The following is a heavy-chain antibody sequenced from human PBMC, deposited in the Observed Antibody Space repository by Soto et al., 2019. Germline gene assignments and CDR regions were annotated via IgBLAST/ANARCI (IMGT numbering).Heavy chain of an antibody. CDR1: GYTFTSYY. CDR2: INPNSGGT. CDR3: ARSRQELGYCSGGSCWGMDV. V-gene: IGHV1-2*04. J-gene: IGHJ6*02. Sequence: ASVKVSCKASGYTFTSYYMHWVRQAPGQGLEWMGWINPNSGGTNYAQKFQGWVTMTRDTSISTAYMELSRLRSDDTAVYYCARSRQELGYCSGGSCWGMDVWGQRTTVTVSS. D-gene: IGHD2-15*01.